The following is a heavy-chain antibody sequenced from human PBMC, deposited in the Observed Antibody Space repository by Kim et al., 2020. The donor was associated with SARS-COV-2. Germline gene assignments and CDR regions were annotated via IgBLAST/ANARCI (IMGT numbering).Heavy chain of an antibody. J-gene: IGHJ4*02. CDR3: ARDQSYYYDSSGYYNY. D-gene: IGHD3-22*01. V-gene: IGHV3-48*02. Sequence: SVKGRFTISRDNAKNSLYLQMNSLRDEDTAVYYCARDQSYYYDSSGYYNYWGQGTLVTVSS.